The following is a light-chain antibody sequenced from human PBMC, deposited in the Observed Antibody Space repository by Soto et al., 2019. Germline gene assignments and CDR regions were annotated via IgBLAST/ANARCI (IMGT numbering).Light chain of an antibody. CDR2: EVN. CDR1: SSYVGGYNY. V-gene: IGLV2-8*01. Sequence: QSVLTQPPSASGSPGQSVAISCTGTSSYVGGYNYVSWYQQHPGKAPKLMIYEVNKRPSGGPDRFYGSKSGNTASLTVSGLQDDDAADYYRCLYVGATTYVFGTGTKVTVL. CDR3: CLYVGATTYV. J-gene: IGLJ1*01.